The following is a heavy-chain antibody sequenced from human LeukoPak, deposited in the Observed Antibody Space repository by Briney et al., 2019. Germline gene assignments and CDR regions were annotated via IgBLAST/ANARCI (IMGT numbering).Heavy chain of an antibody. J-gene: IGHJ4*02. V-gene: IGHV1-18*01. CDR1: GYTFTSYG. CDR2: ITAYNGNT. D-gene: IGHD3-10*01. CDR3: ARVPFSGPPHY. Sequence: ASVKVSCKASGYTFTSYGIGWVRQAPGQGLGWMGWITAYNGNTNYAQKLQGRVTMTTDTSTSTAYMELRSLRSAATAVYYCARVPFSGPPHYWGQGTLVTVSS.